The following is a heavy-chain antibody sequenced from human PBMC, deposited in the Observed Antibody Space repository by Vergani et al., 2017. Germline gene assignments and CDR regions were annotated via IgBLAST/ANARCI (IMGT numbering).Heavy chain of an antibody. Sequence: QVTLKESGPVLVKPTETLTLTCTVSGFSLSNARMGVSWIRQPQGKALEWLANIFSNDEKSYSTCLKSMLTISKDTSKSQVVLTMTNMDPVDTARYYCARIHVTLADFCSGPNYYYYYVMDVWGQGTTVTVSS. J-gene: IGHJ6*02. CDR1: GFSLSNARMG. CDR3: ARIHVTLADFCSGPNYYYYYVMDV. V-gene: IGHV2-26*01. CDR2: IFSNDEK. D-gene: IGHD3-3*01.